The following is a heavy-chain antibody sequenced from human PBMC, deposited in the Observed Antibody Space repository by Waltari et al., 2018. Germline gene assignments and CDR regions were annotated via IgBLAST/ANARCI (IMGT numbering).Heavy chain of an antibody. CDR2: IYYSVSP. J-gene: IGHJ4*02. Sequence: QVQLQESGPGLVKPSQTLSLTCTVSGGSISSGGYYWSWIRQHPGKGLEWIGYIYYSVSPYYNPSLKSRVTISVDSSKTQFSLKLSSVTAADTAVYYCARDRGGGTPYYFDYWGQGTLVTVSS. CDR1: GGSISSGGYY. D-gene: IGHD1-1*01. V-gene: IGHV4-31*03. CDR3: ARDRGGGTPYYFDY.